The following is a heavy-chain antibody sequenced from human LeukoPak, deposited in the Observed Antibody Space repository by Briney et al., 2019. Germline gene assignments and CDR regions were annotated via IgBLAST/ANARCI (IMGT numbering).Heavy chain of an antibody. Sequence: SETLSLTCAVEGVFISSGYHWGWIRQPPGKGPEWIGTVCHGVTYYDPSLKSRVSISADTSKNLFSLNLSSVTAADTAVYYCARGGARSREGYNSELDNWGQGTLVTVSS. J-gene: IGHJ4*02. CDR3: ARGGARSREGYNSELDN. CDR1: GVFISSGYH. V-gene: IGHV4-38-2*01. CDR2: VCHGVT. D-gene: IGHD5-24*01.